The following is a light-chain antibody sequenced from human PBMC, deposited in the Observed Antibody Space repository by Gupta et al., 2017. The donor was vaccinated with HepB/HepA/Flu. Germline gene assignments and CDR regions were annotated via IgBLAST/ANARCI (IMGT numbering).Light chain of an antibody. Sequence: DIQMTQSPSSLSASVGDKVIITCRASQSISRYLSWYQQHPGKVPNLLVYAVSALKSGVPSRVSGSGSGTDFTLTISSLQPEDFATYFCQQSYSTPYTFGQGTKLEI. CDR2: AVS. J-gene: IGKJ2*01. CDR3: QQSYSTPYT. CDR1: QSISRY. V-gene: IGKV1-39*01.